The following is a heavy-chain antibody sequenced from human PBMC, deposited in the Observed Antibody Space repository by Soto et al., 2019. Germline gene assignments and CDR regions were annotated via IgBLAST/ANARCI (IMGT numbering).Heavy chain of an antibody. CDR3: ARDRADYDFWSGPALDAFDI. CDR1: GGSISSYY. D-gene: IGHD3-3*01. J-gene: IGHJ3*02. V-gene: IGHV4-59*01. Sequence: SETLSLTCTVSGGSISSYYWSWIRQPPGKGLEWIGYIYYSGSTNYNPSLKSRVTISVDTSKNQFSLKLSSVTAADTAVYYCARDRADYDFWSGPALDAFDIWGQGTIVTVSS. CDR2: IYYSGST.